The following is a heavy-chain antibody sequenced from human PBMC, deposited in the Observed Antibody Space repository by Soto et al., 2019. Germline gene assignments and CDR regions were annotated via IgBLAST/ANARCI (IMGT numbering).Heavy chain of an antibody. J-gene: IGHJ5*02. D-gene: IGHD3-10*01. CDR3: ARFNSRITMVRGVIIGPGWFDP. Sequence: KPSETLSLTCAVYGGSFSGYYWSWIRQPPGKGLEWIGEINHSGSTNYNPYLKSRGTISVDTSKNQFSLKLSSVTDAETAGYYCARFNSRITMVRGVIIGPGWFDPWGQGTLVTVLL. V-gene: IGHV4-34*01. CDR2: INHSGST. CDR1: GGSFSGYY.